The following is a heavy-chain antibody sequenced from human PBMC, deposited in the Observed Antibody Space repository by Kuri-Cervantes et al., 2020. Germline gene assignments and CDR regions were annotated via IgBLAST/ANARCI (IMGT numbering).Heavy chain of an antibody. CDR1: GGSISSSNW. J-gene: IGHJ2*01. D-gene: IGHD3-22*01. V-gene: IGHV4-4*02. CDR3: AREASNYYDSSGRDFDL. CDR2: IYHSGST. Sequence: GSLRLSCAVSGGSISSSNWWSWVRQPPGKGLEWIGEIYHSGSTNYNPSLKSRVTISVDTSKNQFSLKLSSVTAADTAVYYCAREASNYYDSSGRDFDLWGRGTLVTVSS.